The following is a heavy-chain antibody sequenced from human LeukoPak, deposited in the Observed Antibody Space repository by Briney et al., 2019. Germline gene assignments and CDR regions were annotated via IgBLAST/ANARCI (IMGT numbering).Heavy chain of an antibody. CDR2: MNPNSGNT. D-gene: IGHD3-3*01. Sequence: ASVKVSCKASGYTFTSYDINWVRQATGQGLEWMGWMNPNSGNTGCAQKFQGRVTITRNTSISTAYMELSSLRSDDTAVYYCARLTYYDFWSGYNYAFDIWGQGTMVTVSS. CDR1: GYTFTSYD. CDR3: ARLTYYDFWSGYNYAFDI. J-gene: IGHJ3*02. V-gene: IGHV1-8*03.